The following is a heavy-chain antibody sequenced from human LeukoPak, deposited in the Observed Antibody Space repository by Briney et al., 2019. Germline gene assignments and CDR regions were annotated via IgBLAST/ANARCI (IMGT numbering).Heavy chain of an antibody. CDR3: AKGRGYCTGGSCYSDY. D-gene: IGHD2-15*01. CDR2: ISGSVGST. J-gene: IGHJ4*02. CDR1: GFTFTNYA. Sequence: PGGSLSLSYTASGFTFTNYAMSWVRHDPRNGMESVSTISGSVGSTYYAASVKGRFTISRDNSKNTLYLQMNSLRVEDTAIYYCAKGRGYCTGGSCYSDYWGQGTLVTVSS. V-gene: IGHV3-23*01.